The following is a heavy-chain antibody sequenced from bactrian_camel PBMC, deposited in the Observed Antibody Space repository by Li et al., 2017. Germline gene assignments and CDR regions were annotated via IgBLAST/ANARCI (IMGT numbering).Heavy chain of an antibody. CDR2: ISGNDSRI. D-gene: IGHD2*01. Sequence: HVQLVESGGGLVQPGGSLRLSCHASGFPFSDYFISWIRQATGKGLVWLSAISGNDSRIYNADSVKGRFTISQDSARNTVHLQMNSLKPEDTAMYYCAARGPYCYTKLSVRDFTYWGQGTQVTVS. CDR3: AARGPYCYTKLSVRDFTY. J-gene: IGHJ6*01. CDR1: GFPFSDYF. V-gene: IGHV3S6*01.